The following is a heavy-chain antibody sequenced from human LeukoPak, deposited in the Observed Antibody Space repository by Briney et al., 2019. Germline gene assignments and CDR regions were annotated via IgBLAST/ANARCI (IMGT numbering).Heavy chain of an antibody. V-gene: IGHV1-69*06. D-gene: IGHD2-15*01. CDR2: IIPIFGTA. CDR1: GYTLTELS. CDR3: ARATRGPYCSGGSCYAQIDY. J-gene: IGHJ4*02. Sequence: SVKVSCKVSGYTLTELSMHWVRQAPGQGLEWMGGIIPIFGTANYAQKFQGRVTITADKSTSTAYMELSSLRSEDTAVYYCARATRGPYCSGGSCYAQIDYWGQGTLVTVSS.